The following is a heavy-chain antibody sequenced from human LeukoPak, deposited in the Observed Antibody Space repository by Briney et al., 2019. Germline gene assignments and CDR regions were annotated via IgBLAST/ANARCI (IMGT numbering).Heavy chain of an antibody. V-gene: IGHV3-7*01. Sequence: PGGSLRHSCAASGFTFSSYWMSWVRQAPGKGLEWVANIKQDGSEKYYVDSVKGRFTISRDNAKNSLYLQMNSLRAEDTAVYYCARIRRGSSQNWDYWGQGTLVTVSS. D-gene: IGHD6-6*01. J-gene: IGHJ4*02. CDR3: ARIRRGSSQNWDY. CDR2: IKQDGSEK. CDR1: GFTFSSYW.